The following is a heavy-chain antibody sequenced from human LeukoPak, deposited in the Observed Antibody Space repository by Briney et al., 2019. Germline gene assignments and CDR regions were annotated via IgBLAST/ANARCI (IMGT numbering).Heavy chain of an antibody. CDR2: INHSGST. CDR3: ARVDGDPLRHYYGMDV. D-gene: IGHD4-17*01. Sequence: SETLSLTCAVYGGSFSGYYWSWIRQPPGKGLEWIGEINHSGSTNYNPSLKSRVTISVDTSKNQFSLKLSSVTAADTAVYYCARVDGDPLRHYYGMDVWGQGTTVTVSS. V-gene: IGHV4-34*01. J-gene: IGHJ6*02. CDR1: GGSFSGYY.